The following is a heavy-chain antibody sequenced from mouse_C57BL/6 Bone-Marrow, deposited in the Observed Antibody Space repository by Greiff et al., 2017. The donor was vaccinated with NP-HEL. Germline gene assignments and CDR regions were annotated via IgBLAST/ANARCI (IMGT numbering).Heavy chain of an antibody. CDR1: GYSITSGYY. CDR3: ARERDIYQGFAY. D-gene: IGHD2-1*01. V-gene: IGHV3-6*01. CDR2: ISYDGSN. Sequence: EVQLQQSGPGLVKPSQSLSLTCSVTGYSITSGYYWNWIRQFPGNKLEWMGYISYDGSNNYNPSLKNRISITRDTSKNQFFLKLNSVTTEDTATYYCARERDIYQGFAYWGQGTLVTVSA. J-gene: IGHJ3*01.